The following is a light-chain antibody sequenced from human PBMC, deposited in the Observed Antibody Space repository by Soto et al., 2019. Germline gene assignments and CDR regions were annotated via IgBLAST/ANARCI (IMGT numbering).Light chain of an antibody. V-gene: IGKV3-15*01. J-gene: IGKJ3*01. CDR2: GAS. CDR3: QQYNDWPPFT. Sequence: EIVMTQSPATVSVSPGERATLSCRASQSVSGNLAWYQQKPGQPPRLLIHGASNRATGIPARFSGSGSGTEFTLTINSLQSEDFAVYYGQQYNDWPPFTFGPGTKVEI. CDR1: QSVSGN.